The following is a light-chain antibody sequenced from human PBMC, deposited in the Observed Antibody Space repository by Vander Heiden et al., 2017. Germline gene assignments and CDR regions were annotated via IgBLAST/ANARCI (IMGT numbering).Light chain of an antibody. CDR2: DVS. Sequence: QSALTQPASGSGSPGQSLTIPCTGTRSDVGSHNYVSWYQQHPGKAPNLMIYDVSNRPSGVSNRFSGSKSGNTASLTISGLQAEDEADYYCSSYTSSSTLVFGGGTKLTVL. V-gene: IGLV2-14*01. CDR1: RSDVGSHNY. CDR3: SSYTSSSTLV. J-gene: IGLJ2*01.